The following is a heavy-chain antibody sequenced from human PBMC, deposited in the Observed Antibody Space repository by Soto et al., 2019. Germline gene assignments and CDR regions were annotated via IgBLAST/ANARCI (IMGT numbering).Heavy chain of an antibody. CDR1: GFTFSSYA. J-gene: IGHJ6*02. CDR3: TVVTDPSTLYYYYGMDV. D-gene: IGHD2-21*02. Sequence: GGSLRLSCAASGFTFSSYAMSWVRQAPGKGLEWVSAISGSGGSTYYADSVKGRFTISRDNSKNTLYLQMNSLRAEDTAVYYCTVVTDPSTLYYYYGMDVWGQGTTVTVSS. CDR2: ISGSGGST. V-gene: IGHV3-23*01.